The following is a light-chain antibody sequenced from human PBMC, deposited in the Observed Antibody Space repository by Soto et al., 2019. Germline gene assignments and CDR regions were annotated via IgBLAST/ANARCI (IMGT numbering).Light chain of an antibody. J-gene: IGLJ1*01. V-gene: IGLV2-14*01. Sequence: QSALTQPASVSGSPGQSITISCTGTSSDVGGYNYVSWYQQHPGKAPKLMIYEVSNRPSGVSNRFSGSKSGNTDSLTISGLQAEDEADYYCSSYTSSSIDDVFGTGTKLTVL. CDR2: EVS. CDR3: SSYTSSSIDDV. CDR1: SSDVGGYNY.